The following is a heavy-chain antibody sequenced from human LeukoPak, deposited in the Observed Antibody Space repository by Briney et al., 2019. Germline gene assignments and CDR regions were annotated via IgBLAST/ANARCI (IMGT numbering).Heavy chain of an antibody. CDR3: VKDLARTSTDDTFDF. CDR2: INWDGTYI. V-gene: IGHV3-43*01. J-gene: IGHJ3*01. CDR1: GFSFPDFT. Sequence: RPGGSLRLSCAASGFSFPDFTMHWVRQAPGKGLEWVSLINWDGTYIFYADSVKGRFSISRDNSKNFLYLQMDNLRPDDTALYYCVKDLARTSTDDTFDFWGQGTFLIVTS. D-gene: IGHD3-3*02.